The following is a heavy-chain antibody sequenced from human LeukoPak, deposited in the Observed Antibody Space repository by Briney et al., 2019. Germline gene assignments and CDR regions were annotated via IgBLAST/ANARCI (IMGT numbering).Heavy chain of an antibody. D-gene: IGHD3-10*01. CDR3: ATHGELRAFDI. V-gene: IGHV3-21*01. Sequence: GGSLRLSCAASGFTFSSYSMNWVRQAPGKGLEWVSSISSSSSYIYYADSVKGRFTISRDNAKNSLYLQMNSLRAEDTAVYYCATHGELRAFDIWGQGTMVTVSS. CDR2: ISSSSSYI. J-gene: IGHJ3*02. CDR1: GFTFSSYS.